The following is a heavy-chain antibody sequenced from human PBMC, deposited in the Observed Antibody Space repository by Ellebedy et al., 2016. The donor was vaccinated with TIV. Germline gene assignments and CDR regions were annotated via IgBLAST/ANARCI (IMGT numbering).Heavy chain of an antibody. CDR2: IHYSGTT. CDR1: GDSITSSTYL. V-gene: IGHV4-39*01. J-gene: IGHJ5*02. D-gene: IGHD4-17*01. CDR3: ARHSTVTTIGT. Sequence: MPSETLSLTCTVSGDSITSSTYLWGWIRQPPGKGLEWIATIHYSGTTNYNPSLTSRVTISVDTSKNQFSLKLSSVTAADTAIFYCARHSTVTTIGTWGQGALVTVSS.